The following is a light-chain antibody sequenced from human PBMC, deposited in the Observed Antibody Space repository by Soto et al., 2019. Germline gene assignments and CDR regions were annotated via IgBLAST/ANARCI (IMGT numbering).Light chain of an antibody. CDR2: GAS. CDR1: QSVSNNY. CDR3: QQYGSSGT. Sequence: ENVLIPSPGTPSLSSGERAPLPLRASQSVSNNYLAWYQQKPGQAPRLLIYGASNRATGIPDRFSGSGSGTDFTLTISRLEPEDFAVYYCQQYGSSGTFGQGTKVDTK. J-gene: IGKJ1*01. V-gene: IGKV3-20*01.